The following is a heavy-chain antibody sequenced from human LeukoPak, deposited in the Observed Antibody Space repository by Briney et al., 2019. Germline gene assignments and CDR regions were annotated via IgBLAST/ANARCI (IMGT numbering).Heavy chain of an antibody. CDR2: ISGSGGST. V-gene: IGHV3-23*01. CDR3: AKAFFGLILFDY. CDR1: GFTFRKDW. J-gene: IGHJ4*02. D-gene: IGHD3-10*01. Sequence: PGGSLRLSCATPGFTFRKDWMSWVRQAPRKGLEWVSAISGSGGSTYYADSVKGRFTISRDKAKTTLYLQMNSLRAEDTAVYYCAKAFFGLILFDYWGQGTLVTVSS.